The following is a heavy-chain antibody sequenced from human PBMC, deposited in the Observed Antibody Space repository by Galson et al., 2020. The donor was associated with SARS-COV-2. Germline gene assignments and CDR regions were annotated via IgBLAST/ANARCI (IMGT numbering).Heavy chain of an antibody. V-gene: IGHV3-48*01. CDR1: GFTLSSYA. Sequence: GESLKISCAAFGFTLSSYAMNWVRQAPGKGLEWVSYISASGRTIYYADSAKGRLTISRDTAKNSLYLQMNRLRVEDTAVYYCARDQSGYVNYFDLWCKG. J-gene: IGHJ5*02. CDR3: ARDQSGYVNYFDL. CDR2: ISASGRTI. D-gene: IGHD3-3*01.